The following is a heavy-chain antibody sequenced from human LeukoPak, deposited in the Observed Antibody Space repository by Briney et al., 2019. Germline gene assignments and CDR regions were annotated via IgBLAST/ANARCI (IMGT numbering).Heavy chain of an antibody. CDR2: ISVYSGNI. D-gene: IGHD3-10*01. J-gene: IGHJ4*02. V-gene: IGHV1-18*01. Sequence: ASVTVSCKTSGYAFINYDINWVRQAPGQGVEWMGWISVYSGNIKSERKLQDRVTLTADTATTTAYIELRSLRSDDTAVYYCARKTAGPVWFGELSYYFDSWGQGTLVTVSS. CDR1: GYAFINYD. CDR3: ARKTAGPVWFGELSYYFDS.